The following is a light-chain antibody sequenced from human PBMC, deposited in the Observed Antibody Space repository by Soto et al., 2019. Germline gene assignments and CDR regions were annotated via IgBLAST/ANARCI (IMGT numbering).Light chain of an antibody. CDR3: QQYNSYSCT. V-gene: IGKV1-5*01. J-gene: IGKJ5*01. Sequence: DIQMTQSPSTLSASVGDRVTITCRACQSISSWLAWYQQKPGKAPKLLIYDASSLESGVPSRFSGSGSGTEFTLTISSLQPDDFATYYCQQYNSYSCTFGQGTRLEI. CDR1: QSISSW. CDR2: DAS.